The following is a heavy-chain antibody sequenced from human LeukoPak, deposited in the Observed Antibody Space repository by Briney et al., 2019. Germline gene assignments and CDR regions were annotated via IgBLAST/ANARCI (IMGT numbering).Heavy chain of an antibody. Sequence: GGSLRLSCAASEFTFTSYSMNWVRQAPGKGLEWVASISSSSTYIYYADSVKGRFTISRDNAKNSLYLQMNNLRAEDTALYYCATTRDYTGSLINFSEYWGQGTLVTVSS. D-gene: IGHD2-2*02. CDR1: EFTFTSYS. CDR2: ISSSSTYI. CDR3: ATTRDYTGSLINFSEY. J-gene: IGHJ4*02. V-gene: IGHV3-21*01.